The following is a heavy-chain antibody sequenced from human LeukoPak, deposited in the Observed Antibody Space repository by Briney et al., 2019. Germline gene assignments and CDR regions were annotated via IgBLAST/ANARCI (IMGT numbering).Heavy chain of an antibody. CDR3: VRVRAIAGSSILRS. J-gene: IGHJ5*02. CDR2: INSDGSST. CDR1: GFTFCSYW. Sequence: GGSLRLSCAASGFTFCSYWMHWVRQAPGKGLVWVSRINSDGSSTDYADSVKGRFTISRDNAKNTLYLQMNSLRAEDTAVYYCVRVRAIAGSSILRSWGQGTLVTVSS. V-gene: IGHV3-74*01. D-gene: IGHD3-3*02.